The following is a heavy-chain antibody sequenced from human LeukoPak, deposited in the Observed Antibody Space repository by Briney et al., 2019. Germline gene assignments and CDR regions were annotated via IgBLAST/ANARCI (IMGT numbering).Heavy chain of an antibody. D-gene: IGHD2-8*02. J-gene: IGHJ4*02. CDR1: GFTFSSYA. Sequence: GGSLRLSCAASGFTFSSYAMSWVRQAPGKGLEWVSTISGIGRSTYYGDSVKGRFTISRDNSKNTLSLQMNSLRAEDTAVYYCAKEYCVLLVYALGGSFDYWGRGTLVTVST. CDR3: AKEYCVLLVYALGGSFDY. V-gene: IGHV3-23*01. CDR2: ISGIGRST.